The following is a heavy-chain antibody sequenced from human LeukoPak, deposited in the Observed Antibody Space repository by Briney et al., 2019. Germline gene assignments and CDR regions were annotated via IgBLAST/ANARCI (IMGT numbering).Heavy chain of an antibody. D-gene: IGHD2-2*01. CDR1: GYNFPSYG. Sequence: GASVKVSCKASGYNFPSYGINWVRQAPGQGLEWMGWIRPHTGETNSAQRFQDRVTMTTDTSTTTAYMELRSLRFDDTAVYYCPRDRGGKGSAIFYWGQGSLVTVSS. J-gene: IGHJ4*02. CDR3: PRDRGGKGSAIFY. V-gene: IGHV1-18*01. CDR2: IRPHTGET.